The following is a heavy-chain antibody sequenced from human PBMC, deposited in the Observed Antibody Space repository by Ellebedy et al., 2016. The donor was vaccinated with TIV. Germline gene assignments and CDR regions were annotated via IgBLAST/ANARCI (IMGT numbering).Heavy chain of an antibody. CDR3: ARGQMITFGGIIVIPFGDY. J-gene: IGHJ4*02. D-gene: IGHD3-16*02. V-gene: IGHV1-3*01. Sequence: ASVKVSCXASGYTFTTYAMNWVRQAPGQRLEWMGWINGGNGNTKYSQKFQGRVSMTTDTSTSTAYMELRSLRSDDTAVYYCARGQMITFGGIIVIPFGDYWGLGTRVTVSS. CDR1: GYTFTTYA. CDR2: INGGNGNT.